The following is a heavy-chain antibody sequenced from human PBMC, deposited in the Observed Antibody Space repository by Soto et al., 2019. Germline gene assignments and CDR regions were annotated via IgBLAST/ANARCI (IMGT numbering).Heavy chain of an antibody. D-gene: IGHD6-6*01. CDR1: GFTFSGSA. J-gene: IGHJ4*02. CDR2: IRSKANSYAT. Sequence: EVQLVESGGGLVQPGGSLKLSCAASGFTFSGSAMHWVRQASGKGLEWVGRIRSKANSYATAYAASVKGRFTISRDDSKNTAYLQMNSLKAEDTPVYYCTGTFEYSSSSRPYWGQGTLVTVSS. V-gene: IGHV3-73*02. CDR3: TGTFEYSSSSRPY.